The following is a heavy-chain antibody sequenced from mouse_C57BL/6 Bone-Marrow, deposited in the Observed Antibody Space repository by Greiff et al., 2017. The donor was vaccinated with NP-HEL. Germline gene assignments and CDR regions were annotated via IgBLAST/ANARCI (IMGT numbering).Heavy chain of an antibody. CDR3: ARRSNFDYAMDY. CDR1: GYTFTTYP. CDR2: FHPYNDDT. J-gene: IGHJ4*01. Sequence: VQLQQSGAELVKPGASVKMSCKASGYTFTTYPIEWMKQSYGKCLEWIGNFHPYNDDTTYNEKFKGKATLTVEKSSSTVYLDLSRLTSDDSAVYYCARRSNFDYAMDYWGQGTSVTVSS. V-gene: IGHV1-47*01. D-gene: IGHD1-1*01.